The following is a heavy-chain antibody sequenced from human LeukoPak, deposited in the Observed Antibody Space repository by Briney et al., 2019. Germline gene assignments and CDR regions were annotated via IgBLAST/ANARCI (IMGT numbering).Heavy chain of an antibody. D-gene: IGHD6-19*01. CDR3: VTKEPSTSGWSY. CDR1: GFTFHRDW. CDR2: IKEVGSEK. Sequence: GGSLRLSCTASGFTFHRDWTAWVRQAPGKGLEWVANIKEVGSEKNYVDSVKGRFTISRDNAENSVYLQMNDLRAEDTGVYYCVTKEPSTSGWSYWGQGTLVTVSS. V-gene: IGHV3-7*01. J-gene: IGHJ4*02.